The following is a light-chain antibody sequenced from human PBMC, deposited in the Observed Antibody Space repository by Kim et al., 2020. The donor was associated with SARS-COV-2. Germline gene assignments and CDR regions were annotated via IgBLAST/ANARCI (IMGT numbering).Light chain of an antibody. Sequence: SLSPGERATLSCRASQSVSSNLAWFQQKPGQAPRLLIYGASTRATGIPARFSGSGSGTEFTLTISSLQSEDFAVYHCQQYNNWPTFGQGTKVDIK. CDR3: QQYNNWPT. V-gene: IGKV3-15*01. CDR2: GAS. J-gene: IGKJ1*01. CDR1: QSVSSN.